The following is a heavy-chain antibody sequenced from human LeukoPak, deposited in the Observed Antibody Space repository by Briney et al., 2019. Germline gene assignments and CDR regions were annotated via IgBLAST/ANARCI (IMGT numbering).Heavy chain of an antibody. CDR2: TNPSGGST. J-gene: IGHJ4*02. Sequence: ASVKVSCKASGYTFTSYYMHWVRQAPGQGLEWMGITNPSGGSTSYAQKFQGRVTMTRDTSTSTVYMELSSLRSEDTAVYYCARDLSLAAAGTYFDYWGQGTLVTVSS. CDR3: ARDLSLAAAGTYFDY. D-gene: IGHD6-13*01. V-gene: IGHV1-46*03. CDR1: GYTFTSYY.